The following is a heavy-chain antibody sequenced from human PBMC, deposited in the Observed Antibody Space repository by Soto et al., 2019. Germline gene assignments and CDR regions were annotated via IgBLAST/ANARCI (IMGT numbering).Heavy chain of an antibody. CDR2: IDSSGRT. J-gene: IGHJ6*02. CDR3: ARGIEGWYQGRYYSGIDI. CDR1: GGSVSSGSYY. V-gene: IGHV4-61*01. Sequence: QVQLQESGTGLVKPSETLSLTCTVSGGSVSSGSYYWSWIRQPPRKGLELIGYIDSSGRTNYNPYSKRRVTISVDTSKNPCSRKLSAVAAADTAVNSCARGIEGWYQGRYYSGIDICGHGTTVPVSS. D-gene: IGHD6-19*01.